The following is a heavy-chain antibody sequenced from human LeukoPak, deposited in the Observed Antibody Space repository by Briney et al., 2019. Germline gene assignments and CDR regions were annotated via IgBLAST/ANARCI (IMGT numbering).Heavy chain of an antibody. J-gene: IGHJ4*02. CDR1: GFTFSSYS. CDR3: ARDLTSGSYSGY. CDR2: ISSSSSYI. D-gene: IGHD1-26*01. V-gene: IGHV3-21*01. Sequence: GSLRLSCAASGFTFSSYSMNWVRQAPGKGLEWVSSISSSSSYIYYADSVKGRFTISRDNAKNSLYLQMNSLRAEDTAVYYCARDLTSGSYSGYWGQGTLVTVSS.